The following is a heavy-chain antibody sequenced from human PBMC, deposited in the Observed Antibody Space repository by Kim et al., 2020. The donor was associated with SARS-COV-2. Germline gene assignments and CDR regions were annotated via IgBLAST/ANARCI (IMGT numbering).Heavy chain of an antibody. CDR3: ASPTGEGYYDSSGYSF. CDR1: GFTFSSYE. Sequence: GGSLRLSCAASGFTFSSYEMNWVRQAPGKGLEWVSYISSSGSTIYYADSVKGRFTISRDNAKNSLYLQMNSLRAEDTAVYYCASPTGEGYYDSSGYSFWGQGTLVTVSS. J-gene: IGHJ4*02. D-gene: IGHD3-22*01. CDR2: ISSSGSTI. V-gene: IGHV3-48*03.